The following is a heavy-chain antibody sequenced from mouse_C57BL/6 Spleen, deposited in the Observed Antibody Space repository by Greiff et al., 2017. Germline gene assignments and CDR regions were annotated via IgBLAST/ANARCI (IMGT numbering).Heavy chain of an antibody. V-gene: IGHV1-9*01. CDR2: ILPGSGST. J-gene: IGHJ2*01. CDR1: GYTFTGYW. D-gene: IGHD2-2*01. Sequence: VQLQESGAELMKPGASVKLSCKATGYTFTGYWIEWVKQRPGHGLEWIGEILPGSGSTNYNEKFKGKATFTADTSSNTAYMQLNSLTTEDSAIYYCARVNVYYGDDVTPPYWGQGTTLTVAS. CDR3: ARVNVYYGDDVTPPY.